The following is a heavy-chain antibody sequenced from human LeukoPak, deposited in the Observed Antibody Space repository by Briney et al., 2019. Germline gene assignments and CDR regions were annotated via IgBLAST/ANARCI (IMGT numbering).Heavy chain of an antibody. CDR3: AKALYGDYDFYYFDY. Sequence: GGSLRLSCAASGFTFDDYAMHWVRQAPGKGLEWVSGISWNSGSIGYADSVKGRSTISRDNAKNSLYLQMNSLRAEDTALYYCAKALYGDYDFYYFDYWGQGTLVTVSS. CDR1: GFTFDDYA. CDR2: ISWNSGSI. J-gene: IGHJ4*02. V-gene: IGHV3-9*01. D-gene: IGHD4-17*01.